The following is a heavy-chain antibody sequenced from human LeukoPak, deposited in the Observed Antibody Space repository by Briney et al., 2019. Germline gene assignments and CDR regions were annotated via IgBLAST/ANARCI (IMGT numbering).Heavy chain of an antibody. V-gene: IGHV4-59*07. CDR3: ARVSSYYGSGSYP. CDR2: LYYSGST. Sequence: NSWDTLSLICTVSGGPISIYYWICMRQPPGKTLVEWGYLYYSGSTHYNPSLKRRLTISVDAYEHQFSQALSSVTSAHTAMYYCARVSSYYGSGSYPWGQGTLVTVSS. J-gene: IGHJ5*02. D-gene: IGHD3-10*01. CDR1: GGPISIYY.